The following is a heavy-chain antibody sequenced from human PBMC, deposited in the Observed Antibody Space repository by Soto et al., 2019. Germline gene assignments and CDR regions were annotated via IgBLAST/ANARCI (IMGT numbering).Heavy chain of an antibody. D-gene: IGHD5-18*01. CDR3: EKMERTQLWLLVQN. Sequence: SETLSLTCTVSGASITNDDFFWSWVPKHPDKGLEWLAYITYGGSIYYNPSLRSRLSVSIDKSKSQFSLNVRSVTAAGTAVYFCEKMERTQLWLLVQNWGQGLPVTVSS. J-gene: IGHJ4*02. CDR1: GASITNDDFF. CDR2: ITYGGSI. V-gene: IGHV4-31*03.